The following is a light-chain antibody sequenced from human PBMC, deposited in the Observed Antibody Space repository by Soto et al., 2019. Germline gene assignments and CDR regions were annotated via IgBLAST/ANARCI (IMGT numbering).Light chain of an antibody. V-gene: IGKV3-15*01. J-gene: IGKJ1*01. Sequence: EIVLTQSPATLSVSPGGGATLSCRASQSVSSHLAWYQQKPGQGPRLLIYDASTRATGIPPRFSGSGSGTEFTLTISSLQSEDFGVYYCQHYDVWPLTFGQGTKVEIK. CDR2: DAS. CDR3: QHYDVWPLT. CDR1: QSVSSH.